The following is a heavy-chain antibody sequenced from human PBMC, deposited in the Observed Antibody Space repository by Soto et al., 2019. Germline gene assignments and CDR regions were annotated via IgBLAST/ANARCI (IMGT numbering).Heavy chain of an antibody. CDR1: EFHFSSYG. V-gene: IGHV3-30*03. J-gene: IGHJ4*02. CDR2: ISYDGSNK. D-gene: IGHD3-16*01. CDR3: ASHLGY. Sequence: GGSLRLSYAAYEFHFSSYGMHWVRQAPGKGLEWVAVISYDGSNKYYADSVKGRFTISRDNSKNTLYLQMNSLRAEDTAVYYCASHLGYWGQGTLVNVSS.